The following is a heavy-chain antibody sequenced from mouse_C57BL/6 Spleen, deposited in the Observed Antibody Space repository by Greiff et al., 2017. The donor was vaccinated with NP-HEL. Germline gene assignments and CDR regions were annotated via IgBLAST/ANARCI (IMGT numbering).Heavy chain of an antibody. CDR2: ISSGGSYT. CDR1: GFTFSSYG. V-gene: IGHV5-6*01. Sequence: EVKVVESGGDLVKPGGSLKLSCAASGFTFSSYGMSWVRQTPDKRLEWVATISSGGSYTYYPDSVKGRFTISRDNAKNTLYLQMSSLKSEDTAMYYCARQGEKAGYYAMDYWGQGTSVTVSS. J-gene: IGHJ4*01. CDR3: ARQGEKAGYYAMDY.